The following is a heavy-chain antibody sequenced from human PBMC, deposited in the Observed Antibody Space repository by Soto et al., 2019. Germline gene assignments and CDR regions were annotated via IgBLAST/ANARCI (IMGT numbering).Heavy chain of an antibody. D-gene: IGHD1-26*01. V-gene: IGHV3-72*01. Sequence: EVQLVESGGGVVQPGGSLRLSCAASGFTFSDHYMDWVRQAPGQGLEWVGRSRPKAKSYTTEYAASVKGRFTVSRDESKNSLYLQMNSMKTEDTAIYYCARGLNSFDSWGQGTLVTVSS. CDR2: SRPKAKSYTT. CDR1: GFTFSDHY. J-gene: IGHJ4*02. CDR3: ARGLNSFDS.